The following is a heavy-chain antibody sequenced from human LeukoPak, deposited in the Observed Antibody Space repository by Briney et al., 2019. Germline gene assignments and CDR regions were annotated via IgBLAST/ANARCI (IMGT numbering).Heavy chain of an antibody. CDR2: ISSSSSYI. V-gene: IGHV3-21*04. CDR3: AKRTPSMVRGTQVDS. Sequence: GGSLRLSCAASRFTFSSYSMNWVRQAPGKGLEWVSSISSSSSYIYYADSVKGRFTISRDNAKNSLYLQMNSLRAEDTAVYYCAKRTPSMVRGTQVDSWGQGTLVTVSS. CDR1: RFTFSSYS. D-gene: IGHD3-10*01. J-gene: IGHJ4*02.